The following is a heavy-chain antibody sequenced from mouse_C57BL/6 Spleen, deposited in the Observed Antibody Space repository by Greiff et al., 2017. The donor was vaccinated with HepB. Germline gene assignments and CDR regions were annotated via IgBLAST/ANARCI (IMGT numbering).Heavy chain of an antibody. CDR3: ARDEGSNGNFDY. Sequence: EVKLVESEGGLVQPGSSMKLSCTASGFTFSDYYMAWVRQVPEKGLEWVANINYDGSSTYYLDSLKSRFIISRDNAKNILYLQMSSLKSEDTATYYCARDEGSNGNFDYWGQGTTLTVSS. CDR1: GFTFSDYY. V-gene: IGHV5-16*01. J-gene: IGHJ2*01. CDR2: INYDGSST. D-gene: IGHD2-5*01.